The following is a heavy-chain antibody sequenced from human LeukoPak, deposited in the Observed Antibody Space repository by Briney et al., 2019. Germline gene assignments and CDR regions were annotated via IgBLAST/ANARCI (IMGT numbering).Heavy chain of an antibody. Sequence: PGGSLRLSCTASGFTFSSNSMNWVRQSPGKGLEWVSYISSGSSTIYYADSVKGRFTISRDNAKNSLFLQMNSLRDEGTAVYYCARSYYDSNPYFDYWGQGTLVTVSS. V-gene: IGHV3-48*02. CDR2: ISSGSSTI. CDR1: GFTFSSNS. J-gene: IGHJ4*02. D-gene: IGHD3-22*01. CDR3: ARSYYDSNPYFDY.